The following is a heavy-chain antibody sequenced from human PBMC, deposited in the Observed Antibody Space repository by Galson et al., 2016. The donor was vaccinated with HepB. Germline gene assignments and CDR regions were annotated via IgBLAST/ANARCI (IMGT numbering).Heavy chain of an antibody. V-gene: IGHV4-31*03. CDR2: INHVGST. CDR1: GDSISSGAHS. J-gene: IGHJ4*02. D-gene: IGHD2-21*02. CDR3: ARDGACGGDDCYSGAFDH. Sequence: TLSLTCTVSGDSISSGAHSWSWIRQHPGEGLEWIGEINHVGSTFYNPSLTSRVTISGDTSQNQFSLKLDSVTAADTAVDYGARDGACGGDDCYSGAFDHWGRGTLVTVS.